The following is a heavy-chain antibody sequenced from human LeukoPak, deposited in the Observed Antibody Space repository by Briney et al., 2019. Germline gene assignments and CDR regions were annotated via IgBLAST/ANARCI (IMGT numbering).Heavy chain of an antibody. V-gene: IGHV4-59*01. D-gene: IGHD1-7*01. J-gene: IGHJ2*01. CDR1: GGSISSYY. Sequence: PSETLSLTCTVSGGSISSYYWSWIRQPPGKGLEWIGYIYYSGSTNYNPSLKSRVTMSVDTSKNQFSLKLSSVTAADTAVYYCARAAAWSENYYWYFDLWGRGTLVTVSS. CDR3: ARAAAWSENYYWYFDL. CDR2: IYYSGST.